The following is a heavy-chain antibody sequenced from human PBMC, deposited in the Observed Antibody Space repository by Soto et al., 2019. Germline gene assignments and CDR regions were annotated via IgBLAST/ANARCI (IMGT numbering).Heavy chain of an antibody. CDR3: AHSPGTNFDP. V-gene: IGHV2-5*02. CDR2: IYWDDDK. J-gene: IGHJ5*02. Sequence: GLDLEWLALIYWDDDKRYSPSLKSRLTITKDTSKNQVVLTMTNMDPVDTATYYCAHSPGTNFDPWGQGTLVTVSS. D-gene: IGHD2-8*01.